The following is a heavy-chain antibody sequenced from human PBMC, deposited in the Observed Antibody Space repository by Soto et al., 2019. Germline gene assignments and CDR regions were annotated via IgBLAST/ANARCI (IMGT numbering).Heavy chain of an antibody. D-gene: IGHD3-10*01. J-gene: IGHJ4*02. CDR1: GYTFTSYA. V-gene: IGHV1-3*01. Sequence: GASVKVSCKASGYTFTSYAMHWVRQAPGQRLEWMGWTNAGNGNTKYSQKFQGRVTITRDTSASTAYMELSSLRSEDTAVYYCARVKVRGAKNGAFDYWGQGTLVTVPQ. CDR2: TNAGNGNT. CDR3: ARVKVRGAKNGAFDY.